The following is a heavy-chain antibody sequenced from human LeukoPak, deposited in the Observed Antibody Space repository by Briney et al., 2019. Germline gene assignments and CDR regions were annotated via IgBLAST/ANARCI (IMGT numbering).Heavy chain of an antibody. Sequence: GGSLRLSCAASGFTFSSYEMNWVRQAPGKGLEWVSYISSSGSTIYYADSVKGRFTISRDNAKNSLYLQMNSLRAEDTAVYYCARESRGVVGANGMDVWGQGTTVTVSS. CDR3: ARESRGVVGANGMDV. J-gene: IGHJ6*02. CDR2: ISSSGSTI. V-gene: IGHV3-48*03. CDR1: GFTFSSYE. D-gene: IGHD1-26*01.